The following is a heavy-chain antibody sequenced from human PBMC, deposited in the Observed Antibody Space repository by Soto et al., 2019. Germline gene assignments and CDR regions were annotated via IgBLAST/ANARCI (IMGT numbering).Heavy chain of an antibody. CDR1: GYTFSNFW. J-gene: IGHJ4*02. CDR2: IYPGDYET. Sequence: PGESLKISCQCSGYTFSNFWIAWVRQLPGKGLEWMGIIYPGDYETRYSPSFHGKVTISADRSIGTAYLQWSSLEASDSAFYFCPRSPRSSPYFDYWGQGALVTVSS. V-gene: IGHV5-51*01. CDR3: PRSPRSSPYFDY. D-gene: IGHD6-13*01.